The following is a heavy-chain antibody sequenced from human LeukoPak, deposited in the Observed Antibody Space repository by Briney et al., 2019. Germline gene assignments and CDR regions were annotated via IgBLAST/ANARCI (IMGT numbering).Heavy chain of an antibody. CDR3: AKVGGGGYPYYFDY. D-gene: IGHD2-15*01. Sequence: GGSLRLPCAASGFTFSSYVMSWVRQAPGKGLEWVSAITDSGGDTYYADSVKGRFTISRDNSKNTLYLQMNSLRAEDTAVFYCAKVGGGGYPYYFDYWGQGTLVTVSS. CDR2: ITDSGGDT. V-gene: IGHV3-23*01. J-gene: IGHJ4*02. CDR1: GFTFSSYV.